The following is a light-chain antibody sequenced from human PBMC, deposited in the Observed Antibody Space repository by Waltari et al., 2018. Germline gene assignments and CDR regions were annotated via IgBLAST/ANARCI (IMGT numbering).Light chain of an antibody. V-gene: IGKV4-1*01. CDR1: QSLFYNTYKQNT. CDR2: GAS. Sequence: DIVMTQSPDSLAVSLGERATIKRKSSQSLFYNTYKQNTLACYQQKPGQPPQLPIYGASTRESGVPDRFSGSGSGTDFPLTISSMQAEDVAFYYCQQYYSSPWTFGQVTKVEVK. CDR3: QQYYSSPWT. J-gene: IGKJ1*01.